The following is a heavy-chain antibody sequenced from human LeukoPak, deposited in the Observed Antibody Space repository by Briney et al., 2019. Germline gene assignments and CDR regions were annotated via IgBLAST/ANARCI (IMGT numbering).Heavy chain of an antibody. Sequence: SETLSLTCAVSGYSISIGYHWGWIRQPPGKGLEWIGNIWHSGGNYYNPSLKSRVTISLDTSKNQFSLRLTSVTAADTAVYYCARDPSSTGYYWGQGILVIVSS. D-gene: IGHD4-17*01. CDR3: ARDPSSTGYY. CDR2: IWHSGGN. V-gene: IGHV4-38-2*02. CDR1: GYSISIGYH. J-gene: IGHJ4*02.